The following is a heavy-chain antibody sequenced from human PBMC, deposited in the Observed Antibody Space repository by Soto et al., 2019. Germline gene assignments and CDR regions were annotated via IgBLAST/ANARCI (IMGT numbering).Heavy chain of an antibody. D-gene: IGHD2-8*01. CDR3: ARGPSSDCTNGVCYSRGDY. Sequence: GGSLILSWASSGFTFYYYFMYLVRPAPGKGLEWVSGINWNGGSTGYADSVKGRFTISRDNAKNSLYLQMNSLRAEDTALYYCARGPSSDCTNGVCYSRGDYWGQGTLVTVSS. J-gene: IGHJ4*02. CDR1: GFTFYYYF. CDR2: INWNGGST. V-gene: IGHV3-20*04.